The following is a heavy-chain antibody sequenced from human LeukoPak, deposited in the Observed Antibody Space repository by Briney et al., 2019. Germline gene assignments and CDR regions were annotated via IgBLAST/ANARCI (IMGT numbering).Heavy chain of an antibody. CDR3: ARAIAVVDY. CDR2: ISPNTGGT. CDR1: GYTFTDYY. J-gene: IGHJ4*02. D-gene: IGHD6-19*01. V-gene: IGHV1-2*02. Sequence: ASVKVSCKASGYTFTDYYIHWVRQAPGQGLEWMGWISPNTGGTNSAQKFQGRVTMTKDTSISTAYMELNRLRSDDTAVYFCARAIAVVDYWGQGTLVTVSS.